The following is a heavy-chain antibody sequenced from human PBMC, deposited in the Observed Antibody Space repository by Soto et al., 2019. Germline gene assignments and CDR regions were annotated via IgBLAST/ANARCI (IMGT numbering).Heavy chain of an antibody. CDR3: AREASAVISLDY. Sequence: ASVKVSCKASGYIFTAYSMHWVRQAPGQGLEWVGWFNPNSGDTIYAQKFQGRVTLTGDTSISTAYMELYSLTSDDTAVYYCAREASAVISLDYWGQGALVTVSS. D-gene: IGHD6-19*01. CDR1: GYIFTAYS. J-gene: IGHJ4*02. CDR2: FNPNSGDT. V-gene: IGHV1-2*02.